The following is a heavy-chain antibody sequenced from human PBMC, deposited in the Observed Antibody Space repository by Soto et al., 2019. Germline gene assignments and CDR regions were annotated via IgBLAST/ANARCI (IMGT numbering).Heavy chain of an antibody. CDR3: AKVATMAAFYYYGMDV. Sequence: QVQLVESGGGVVQPGRSLRLSCAASGFTFSRSGMHWVRQAPGKGLEWVAVTSNDGSNRYYADSVKGRFTISRDNSKNXLDQQMNSLRAEDTAVYYCAKVATMAAFYYYGMDVWGHGTTVTVSS. D-gene: IGHD3-10*01. V-gene: IGHV3-30*18. CDR1: GFTFSRSG. CDR2: TSNDGSNR. J-gene: IGHJ6*02.